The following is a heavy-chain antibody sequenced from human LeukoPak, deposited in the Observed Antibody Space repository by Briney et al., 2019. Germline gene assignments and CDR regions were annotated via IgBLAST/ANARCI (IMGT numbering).Heavy chain of an antibody. V-gene: IGHV4-59*12. CDR1: GGSISSYY. CDR2: ISYTGST. CDR3: ARARGVIDY. J-gene: IGHJ4*02. D-gene: IGHD3-16*01. Sequence: SETQSLTCTVSGGSISSYYVSWLRQPPGKGLGWIGYISYTGSTDYNPSLRSRVTISVDMSKNHFSLQVSSVTAADTAVYYCARARGVIDYWGQGTLVTVSS.